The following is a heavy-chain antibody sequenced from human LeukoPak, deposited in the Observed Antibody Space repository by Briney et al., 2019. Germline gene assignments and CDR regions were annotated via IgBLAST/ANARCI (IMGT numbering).Heavy chain of an antibody. CDR1: GYTFTSYG. CDR2: ISAYNGNT. J-gene: IGHJ5*02. Sequence: ASVKVSCTASGYTFTSYGISWVRQAPGQGLEWMGWISAYNGNTNYAQKLQGRVTMTTDTSTSTAYMELRSLRSEDTAVYYCARGSPVVVLHPDWFDPWGQGTLVTVSS. V-gene: IGHV1-18*01. D-gene: IGHD2-15*01. CDR3: ARGSPVVVLHPDWFDP.